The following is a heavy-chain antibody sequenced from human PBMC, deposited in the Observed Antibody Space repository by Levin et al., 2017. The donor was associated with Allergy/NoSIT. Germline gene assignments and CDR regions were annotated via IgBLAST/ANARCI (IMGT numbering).Heavy chain of an antibody. CDR3: ARVYSSGWYPDWFDP. D-gene: IGHD6-19*01. CDR1: GGSISSYY. V-gene: IGHV4-59*01. J-gene: IGHJ5*02. Sequence: SETLSLTCTVSGGSISSYYWSWIRQPPGKGLEWIGYIYYSGSTNYNPSLKSRVTISVDTSKNQFSLKLSSVTAADTAVYYCARVYSSGWYPDWFDPWGQGTLVTVSS. CDR2: IYYSGST.